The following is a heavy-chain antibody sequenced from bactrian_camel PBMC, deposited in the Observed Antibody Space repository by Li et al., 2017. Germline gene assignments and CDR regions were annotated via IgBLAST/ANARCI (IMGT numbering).Heavy chain of an antibody. D-gene: IGHD5*01. CDR3: AAELRPRWVRSCLDFNY. Sequence: VQLVESGGASVQAGGSLRLSCAASGFNFSSYYMSWVRQAPGKGLEWVSTIASGGGTTVYADSVKGRFTISRDSATNTLSLQMNTLVPEDTAIYYCAAELRPRWVRSCLDFNYWGQGTQVTVS. CDR2: IASGGGTT. V-gene: IGHV3S40*01. CDR1: GFNFSSYY. J-gene: IGHJ6*01.